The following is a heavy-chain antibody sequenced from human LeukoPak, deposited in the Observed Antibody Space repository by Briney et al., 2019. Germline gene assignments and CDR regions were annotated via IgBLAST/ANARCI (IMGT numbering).Heavy chain of an antibody. Sequence: SETLSLTCTVSGGSISSYYWSWIRQPPGEGLEWIAYIYYSGSTNYNPSPKSRVTTSVDTSKNKFSLKLSSVTAADTAVYYCARGLSGYDSSDWGQGTLVTVSS. CDR3: ARGLSGYDSSD. V-gene: IGHV4-59*08. CDR2: IYYSGST. J-gene: IGHJ4*02. CDR1: GGSISSYY. D-gene: IGHD3-22*01.